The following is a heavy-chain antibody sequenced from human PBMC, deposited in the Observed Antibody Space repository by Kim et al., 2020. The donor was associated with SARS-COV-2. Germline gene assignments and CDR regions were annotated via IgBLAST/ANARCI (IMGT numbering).Heavy chain of an antibody. J-gene: IGHJ4*02. D-gene: IGHD5-18*01. CDR3: ARSGRHSDAWTYYFDY. CDR2: IYHSGST. CDR1: GDSINSTYW. V-gene: IGHV4-4*02. Sequence: SETLSLTCNVSGDSINSTYWWTWVRQPPGKGLGWIGEIYHSGSTNYNPSLRSRLSFSVAKSGDQFSLRLTSVTAADTAVYYCARSGRHSDAWTYYFDYWGQGMLVTVSS.